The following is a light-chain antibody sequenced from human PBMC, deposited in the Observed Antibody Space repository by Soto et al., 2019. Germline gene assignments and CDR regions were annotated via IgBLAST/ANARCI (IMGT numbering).Light chain of an antibody. Sequence: EIVMTQSPVTLSVSPGERVTLSCRASQRVRTDVAWYQQKPGQPPRLLIDGASTRATGIPVRFSGSGSGTEFTLTISSLQSEDFAVYYCQQFNTRPLVTFGGGTKVEIK. J-gene: IGKJ4*01. V-gene: IGKV3-15*01. CDR1: QRVRTD. CDR3: QQFNTRPLVT. CDR2: GAS.